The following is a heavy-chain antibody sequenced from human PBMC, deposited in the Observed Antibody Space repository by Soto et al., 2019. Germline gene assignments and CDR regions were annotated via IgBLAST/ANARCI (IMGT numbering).Heavy chain of an antibody. CDR2: IYYSGST. J-gene: IGHJ6*03. D-gene: IGHD3-3*01. CDR1: GGSISSYY. V-gene: IGHV4-59*01. Sequence: SETLSLTCTVSGGSISSYYWSWIRQPPGKGLEWIGYIYYSGSTNYNPSLKSRVTISVDTSKNQFSLKLSSVTAADTAVYYCARGREGIYDFWSGYYAYYYYYYMDVWGKGTTVTVSS. CDR3: ARGREGIYDFWSGYYAYYYYYYMDV.